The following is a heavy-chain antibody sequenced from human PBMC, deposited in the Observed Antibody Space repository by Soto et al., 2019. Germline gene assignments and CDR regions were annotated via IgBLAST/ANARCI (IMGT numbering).Heavy chain of an antibody. D-gene: IGHD3-3*01. J-gene: IGHJ6*02. CDR1: GFTFSSYG. CDR3: AKVEYYDFWSGSGGYGMDV. V-gene: IGHV3-30*18. Sequence: PGGSLRLSCAASGFTFSSYGMHWVRQAPGKGLEWVAVISYDGSNKYYADSVKGRFTISRDNSKNTLYLQMNSLRAEDTAVYYCAKVEYYDFWSGSGGYGMDVWGQGTTVTVSS. CDR2: ISYDGSNK.